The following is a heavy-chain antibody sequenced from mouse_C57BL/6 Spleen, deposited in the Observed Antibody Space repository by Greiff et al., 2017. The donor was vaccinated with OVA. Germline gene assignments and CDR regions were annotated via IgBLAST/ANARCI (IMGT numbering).Heavy chain of an antibody. D-gene: IGHD1-1*01. V-gene: IGHV8-12*01. Sequence: QVQLQQSGPGILQSSQTLSLTCSFSGFSLSTSGMGVSWIRQPSGKGLEWLAHIYWDDDKRYNPSLKSRLTISKDTSRNQVFLKITSVDTADTATYYGARRGDYYGSSYGYFDVWGTGTTVTVSS. CDR3: ARRGDYYGSSYGYFDV. J-gene: IGHJ1*03. CDR1: GFSLSTSGMG. CDR2: IYWDDDK.